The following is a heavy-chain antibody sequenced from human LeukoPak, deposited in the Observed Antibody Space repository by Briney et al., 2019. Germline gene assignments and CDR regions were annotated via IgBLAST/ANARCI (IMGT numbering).Heavy chain of an antibody. CDR2: IIPIFGTT. D-gene: IGHD1-26*01. CDR3: ARSGSDYWYFDL. Sequence: ASVKVSCKASGGTFSSYAISWVRQAPGQGLEWMGGIIPIFGTTNYAQKFQGRVTITTDESTSTAYMELSSLRSEDTAVYYCARSGSDYWYFDLWGRGTLVTVSS. CDR1: GGTFSSYA. J-gene: IGHJ2*01. V-gene: IGHV1-69*05.